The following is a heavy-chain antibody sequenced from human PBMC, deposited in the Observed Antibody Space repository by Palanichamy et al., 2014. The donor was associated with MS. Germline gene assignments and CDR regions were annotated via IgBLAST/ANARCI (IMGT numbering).Heavy chain of an antibody. CDR1: GYTFTDSF. D-gene: IGHD3-10*01. CDR3: TTRRSLDD. V-gene: IGHV1-69-2*01. Sequence: EVLLVQSGAEVKKPGTAMRISCRASGYTFTDSFLHWVKQAPGEGLMWVGLVDPEDGETKYAEEFQGRVTMTADTSTYTAYMELSSLRSDDTAVYYCTTRRSLDDWGQGTLVTVSS. CDR2: VDPEDGET. J-gene: IGHJ4*02.